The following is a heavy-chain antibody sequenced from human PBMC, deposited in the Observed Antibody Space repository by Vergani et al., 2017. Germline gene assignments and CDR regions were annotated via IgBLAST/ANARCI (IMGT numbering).Heavy chain of an antibody. Sequence: VQLVESGGGVVQPGRSLRLSCAASGFTFSSYSMNWVRQAPGKGLEWVSSISSSSSYIYYADSVKGRITISRDNAKNSLYLQMNSLRAEDTAVYYCARELGSSGWYGYWGQGTLVTVSS. CDR2: ISSSSSYI. CDR3: ARELGSSGWYGY. V-gene: IGHV3-21*01. D-gene: IGHD6-19*01. CDR1: GFTFSSYS. J-gene: IGHJ4*02.